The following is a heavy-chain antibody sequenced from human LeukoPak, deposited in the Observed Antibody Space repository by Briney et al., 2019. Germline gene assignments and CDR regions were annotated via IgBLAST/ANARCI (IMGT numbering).Heavy chain of an antibody. V-gene: IGHV1-69*13. CDR2: IIPIFGTA. D-gene: IGHD3-10*01. J-gene: IGHJ4*02. Sequence: ASAKVSCKASGGTFSSYAISWVRQAPGQGLEWMGGIIPIFGTANYAQKFQGRVTITADESTSTAYMELSSLRSEDTAVYYCARRAGSGSYYKTWGQGTLVTVSS. CDR1: GGTFSSYA. CDR3: ARRAGSGSYYKT.